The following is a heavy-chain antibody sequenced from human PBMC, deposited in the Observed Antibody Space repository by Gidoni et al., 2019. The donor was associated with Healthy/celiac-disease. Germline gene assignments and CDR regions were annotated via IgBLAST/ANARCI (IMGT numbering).Heavy chain of an antibody. CDR2: IWYDGSNK. CDR1: GFTCSSYG. V-gene: IGHV3-33*01. J-gene: IGHJ4*02. D-gene: IGHD3-22*01. Sequence: QVQLVEAGGGGVQPGRSLRRSCAASGFTCSSYGMHWVRQAPGKGLEWVAVIWYDGSNKYYADSVKGRFTISRDNSKNTLYLQMNSLRAEDTAVYYCARDLSDVGVIGFDYWGQGTLVTVSS. CDR3: ARDLSDVGVIGFDY.